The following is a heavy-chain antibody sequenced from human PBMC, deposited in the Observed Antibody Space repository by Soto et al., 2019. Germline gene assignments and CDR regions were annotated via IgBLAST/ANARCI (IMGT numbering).Heavy chain of an antibody. CDR3: ARDPRSVAAAGTGFDP. V-gene: IGHV1-3*01. J-gene: IGHJ5*02. Sequence: GASVKVSCKASGYTFTSYAMHWVRQAPGQRLEWMGWINAGNGNTKYSQKFQGRVTITRDTSASTAYMELSSLRSEDTAVYYCARDPRSVAAAGTGFDPWGQGTLVTVSS. CDR1: GYTFTSYA. D-gene: IGHD6-13*01. CDR2: INAGNGNT.